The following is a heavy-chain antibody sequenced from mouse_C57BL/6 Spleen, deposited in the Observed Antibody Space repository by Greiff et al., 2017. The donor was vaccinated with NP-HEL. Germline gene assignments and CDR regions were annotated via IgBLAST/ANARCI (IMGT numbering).Heavy chain of an antibody. J-gene: IGHJ2*01. D-gene: IGHD4-1*01. CDR2: IYPRSGNT. V-gene: IGHV1-81*01. CDR1: GYTFTSYG. CDR3: ERHELTGTRGYFDY. Sequence: VQLQQSGAELARPGASVKLSCKASGYTFTSYGISWVKQRTGQGLEWIGEIYPRSGNTYYNEKFKGKATLTADKSSSTAYMELRSLTSEDSAVYFCERHELTGTRGYFDYWGQGTTLTVSS.